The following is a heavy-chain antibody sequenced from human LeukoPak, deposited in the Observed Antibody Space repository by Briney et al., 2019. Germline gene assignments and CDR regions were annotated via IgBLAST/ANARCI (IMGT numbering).Heavy chain of an antibody. CDR2: IIPIFGTA. CDR1: GGTFSSYA. Sequence: ASVKVSCKAAGGTFSSYAISWVRQAPGQGLEWMGGIIPIFGTANYAQKFQGRVTITTDESTSTAYMELSSLRSEDTAVYYCARTEAPFRFDPWGQGTLVTVSS. J-gene: IGHJ5*02. V-gene: IGHV1-69*05. D-gene: IGHD2/OR15-2a*01. CDR3: ARTEAPFRFDP.